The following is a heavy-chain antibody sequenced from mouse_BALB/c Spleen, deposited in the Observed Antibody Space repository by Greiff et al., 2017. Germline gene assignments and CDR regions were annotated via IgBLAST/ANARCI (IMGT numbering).Heavy chain of an antibody. J-gene: IGHJ2*01. D-gene: IGHD4-1*01. V-gene: IGHV3-6*02. CDR2: ISYDGSN. CDR1: GYSITSGYY. Sequence: EVKLQESGPGLVKPSQSLSLTCSVTGYSITSGYYWNWIRQFPGNKLEWMGYISYDGSNNYNPSLKNRISITRDTSKNQFFLKLNSVTTEDTATYYCARGDWDGFDYWGQGTTLTVSS. CDR3: ARGDWDGFDY.